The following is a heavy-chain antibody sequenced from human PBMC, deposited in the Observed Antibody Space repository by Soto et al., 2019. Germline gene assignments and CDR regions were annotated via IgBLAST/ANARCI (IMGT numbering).Heavy chain of an antibody. Sequence: GGSLRLSCAASGLSFRNAWMSWVRQAPGKGLEWVGHIKSQGDGGTRDYAAPVKGRFTISRGDSKNTLFLQMNSLKNEDTAVYFCTTDLQEYCDGTTCYAGNYYYDDMDVWGQGTTVTVSS. CDR2: IKSQGDGGTR. V-gene: IGHV3-15*01. J-gene: IGHJ6*02. D-gene: IGHD2-2*01. CDR1: GLSFRNAW. CDR3: TTDLQEYCDGTTCYAGNYYYDDMDV.